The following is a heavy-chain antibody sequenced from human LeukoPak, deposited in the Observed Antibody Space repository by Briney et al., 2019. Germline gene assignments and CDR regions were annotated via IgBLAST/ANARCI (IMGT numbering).Heavy chain of an antibody. J-gene: IGHJ4*02. CDR2: ISAGDGNT. V-gene: IGHV3-23*01. CDR1: GFSFSSYA. CDR3: AKDTSQWLTYFDY. D-gene: IGHD6-19*01. Sequence: GGSLRLSCAASGFSFSSYAMSWVRQAPGKGLEWVSGISAGDGNTHYADSVKGRFTISRDNSKNTLYLQMNSLRAEDTAVYYCAKDTSQWLTYFDYWGQGTLVTVSS.